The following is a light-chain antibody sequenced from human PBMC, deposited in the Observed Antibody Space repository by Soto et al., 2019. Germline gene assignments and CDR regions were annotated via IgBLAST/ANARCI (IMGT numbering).Light chain of an antibody. CDR2: DVS. J-gene: IGLJ1*01. CDR3: SSYTSSITRXV. V-gene: IGLV2-14*01. CDR1: SSDVGGYNY. Sequence: QSVLTQPASVSGSPGQSITISCTGTSSDVGGYNYVSWYQQHPGKAPKLMIYDVSNRPSGVSNRFSGSKSGNTASLTISGLQAEDEADYYCSSYTSSITRXVFGTGTKVTVL.